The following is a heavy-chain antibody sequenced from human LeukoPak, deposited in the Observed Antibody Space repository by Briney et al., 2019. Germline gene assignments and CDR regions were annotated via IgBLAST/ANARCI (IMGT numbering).Heavy chain of an antibody. CDR1: GYPIALDYY. Sequence: SETLSLTRKVSGYPIALDYYWVWIRQAPGRGLQWIGGFHIVRIQYNSALKRRVTLSIDTSKNQFSLRMWPVTAADTAFYFCARAPSSYESGNGYPNLGWLDPWGQGDLVTASS. V-gene: IGHV4-38-2*02. J-gene: IGHJ5*02. D-gene: IGHD5-24*01. CDR2: FHIVRI. CDR3: ARAPSSYESGNGYPNLGWLDP.